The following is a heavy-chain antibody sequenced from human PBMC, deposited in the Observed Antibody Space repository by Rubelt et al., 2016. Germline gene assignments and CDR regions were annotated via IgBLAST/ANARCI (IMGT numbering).Heavy chain of an antibody. D-gene: IGHD2/OR15-2a*01. CDR3: ARGARVLFENWFDP. Sequence: QVQLQQWGAGLLKPSETLSLTCAVYGGSFSGYYWSWIRQPPGKGLEWIGEINHSGSTNYNPSLKSRVTISVDTSKNQFSLKLSSVTAADTAVYYCARGARVLFENWFDPWGQGTLVTVSS. J-gene: IGHJ5*02. CDR1: GGSFSGYY. CDR2: INHSGST. V-gene: IGHV4-34*01.